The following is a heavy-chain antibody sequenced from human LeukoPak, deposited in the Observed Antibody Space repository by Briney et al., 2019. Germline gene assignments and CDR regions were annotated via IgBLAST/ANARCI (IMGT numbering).Heavy chain of an antibody. Sequence: PGGSLRLSCAASGFTFSSYGMHWVRQAPGKALEWVSFIWYDGSNKYYADSVKGRFTISRDNSKNTLYLQMNSLRAEDTAVYYWARVLVVSGWTNIDYWGQGTLVTVSS. D-gene: IGHD6-19*01. V-gene: IGHV3-33*01. CDR2: IWYDGSNK. CDR1: GFTFSSYG. J-gene: IGHJ4*02. CDR3: ARVLVVSGWTNIDY.